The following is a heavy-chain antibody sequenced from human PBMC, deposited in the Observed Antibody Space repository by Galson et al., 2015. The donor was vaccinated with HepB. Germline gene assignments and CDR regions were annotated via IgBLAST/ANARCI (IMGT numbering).Heavy chain of an antibody. CDR2: ISGSSSTI. CDR1: GFTFSSYS. V-gene: IGHV3-48*01. J-gene: IGHJ3*02. CDR3: ARGLQLERPPDAFDI. D-gene: IGHD1-1*01. Sequence: SLRLSCAASGFTFSSYSMNWVRQAPGKGLEWVSYISGSSSTIYYADSVKGRFTISRDNAKNSLYLQMNSLRAEDTAVYYCARGLQLERPPDAFDIWGQGTMVTVSS.